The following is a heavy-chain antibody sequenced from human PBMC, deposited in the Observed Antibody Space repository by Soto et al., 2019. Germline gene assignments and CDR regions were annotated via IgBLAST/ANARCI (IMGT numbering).Heavy chain of an antibody. D-gene: IGHD5-18*01. Sequence: SETLSLTCTVSGGSISDYYWNWIRQPPEKGLEWIGYIYYSGSTNYNPSLKSRVTISIDRSRNQFSLKLTSVTVADTAVYYCARDTAGYTDNLDYWGPGTLVTVSS. J-gene: IGHJ4*02. CDR2: IYYSGST. CDR1: GGSISDYY. V-gene: IGHV4-59*12. CDR3: ARDTAGYTDNLDY.